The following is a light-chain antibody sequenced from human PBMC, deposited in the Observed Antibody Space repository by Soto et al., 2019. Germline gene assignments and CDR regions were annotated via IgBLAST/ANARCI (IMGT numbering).Light chain of an antibody. CDR2: GAS. V-gene: IGKV3-20*01. CDR1: QSVSSSY. J-gene: IGKJ1*01. Sequence: EIVLTQSPGTLSLSPGERATLSCRASQSVSSSYLAWYQQKPGQAPRLLIYGASSRDTGIPDRFSGSGSGTDFTLTISRLEPEDFAVYYCQQYGSSPRRTFGQGNKVEIK. CDR3: QQYGSSPRRT.